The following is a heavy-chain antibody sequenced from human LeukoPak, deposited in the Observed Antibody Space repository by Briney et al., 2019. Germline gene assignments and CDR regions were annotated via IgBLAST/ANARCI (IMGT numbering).Heavy chain of an antibody. J-gene: IGHJ4*02. Sequence: NPGGSLRPSFAAFGFTFVSNGINWVRQPPGKGLGWVSSISSSSSYIYYADSVKGRFTISRDNAKNSLYLQMNSLRAEDTAVYYCARVKYSRVVGAFDYWGQGTLVTVSS. CDR3: ARVKYSRVVGAFDY. CDR1: GFTFVSNG. D-gene: IGHD6-6*01. CDR2: ISSSSSYI. V-gene: IGHV3-21*01.